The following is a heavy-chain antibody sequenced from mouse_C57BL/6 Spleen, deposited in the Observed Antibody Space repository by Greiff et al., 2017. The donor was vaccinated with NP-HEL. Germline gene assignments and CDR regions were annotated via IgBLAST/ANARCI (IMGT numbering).Heavy chain of an antibody. CDR3: ARPDGSSHYAMDY. D-gene: IGHD1-1*01. Sequence: EVHLVESGGGLVKPGGSLKLSCAASGFTFSDYGMHWVRQAPEKGLEWVAYISSGSSTIYYADTVKGRFTISRDNAKNTLFLQMTSLRSEDTAMYYCARPDGSSHYAMDYWGQGTSVTVSS. V-gene: IGHV5-17*01. J-gene: IGHJ4*01. CDR1: GFTFSDYG. CDR2: ISSGSSTI.